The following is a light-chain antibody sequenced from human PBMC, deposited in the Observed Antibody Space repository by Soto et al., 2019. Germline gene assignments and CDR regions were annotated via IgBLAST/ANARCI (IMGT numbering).Light chain of an antibody. J-gene: IGKJ4*01. CDR3: LQHNSLLT. CDR1: QSISSY. Sequence: DIHLPQSPSSLSASVGDRVAITCRASQSISSYLNWYQQKPGKAPKLLIYAASSLQSGVPSKFSGSGSGTEFTLTISSLQPEDLAAYYCLQHNSLLTFGGGTKVDIK. V-gene: IGKV1-17*01. CDR2: AAS.